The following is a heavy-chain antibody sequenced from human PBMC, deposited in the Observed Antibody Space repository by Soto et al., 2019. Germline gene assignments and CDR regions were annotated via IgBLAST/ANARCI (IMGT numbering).Heavy chain of an antibody. J-gene: IGHJ6*02. V-gene: IGHV3-15*07. CDR3: TTHLELLEWLLIDAYGMDV. D-gene: IGHD3-3*01. CDR1: GFTFSNAW. CDR2: IKSKTDGGTT. Sequence: GGSLRLSCAASGFTFSNAWMNWVRQAPGKGLEWVGRIKSKTDGGTTDYAAPVKGRFTISRDDSKNTLYLQMNSLKTEDTAVYYCTTHLELLEWLLIDAYGMDVWGQGTTVTVSS.